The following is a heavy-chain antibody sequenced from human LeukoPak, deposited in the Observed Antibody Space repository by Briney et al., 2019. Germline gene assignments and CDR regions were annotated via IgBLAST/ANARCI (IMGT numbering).Heavy chain of an antibody. D-gene: IGHD2-21*01. J-gene: IGHJ6*02. CDR1: GYTFTSYG. Sequence: SVKVSCKASGYTFTSYGISWVRQAPGQGLEWMGWISAYNGHTNYAQKFQDRVTMTTDASTTTAYMELRSLRSDDMAVYYCARDTAVAYYGMDVWGQGTTVTVAS. CDR3: ARDTAVAYYGMDV. V-gene: IGHV1-18*03. CDR2: ISAYNGHT.